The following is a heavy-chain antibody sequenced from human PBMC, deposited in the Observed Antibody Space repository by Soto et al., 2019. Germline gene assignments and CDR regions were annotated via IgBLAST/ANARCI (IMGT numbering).Heavy chain of an antibody. CDR1: GGSISSSSYY. D-gene: IGHD3-9*01. Sequence: SETLSLTCTVSGGSISSSSYYWGWIRQPPGKGLEWIGSIYYSGSTYYNPSLKSRVTISVDTSKNQFSLKLSSVTAADTAVYYCARPRTYYDILTGYPKPGWFDPWGQGTLVTVSS. CDR3: ARPRTYYDILTGYPKPGWFDP. CDR2: IYYSGST. J-gene: IGHJ5*02. V-gene: IGHV4-39*01.